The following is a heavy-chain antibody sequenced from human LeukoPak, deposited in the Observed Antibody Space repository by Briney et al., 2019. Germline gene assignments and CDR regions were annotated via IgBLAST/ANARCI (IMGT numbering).Heavy chain of an antibody. CDR2: IIPIFGTA. CDR1: GGTFSSYA. Sequence: EASVKVSCKASGGTFSSYAISWVRQAPGQGLEWMGRIIPIFGTANYAQKFQGGVTITTDESTSTAYMELSSLRSEDTAVYYCATVFDSSGYGAGAFDPWGQGTLVTVSS. D-gene: IGHD3-22*01. CDR3: ATVFDSSGYGAGAFDP. J-gene: IGHJ5*02. V-gene: IGHV1-69*05.